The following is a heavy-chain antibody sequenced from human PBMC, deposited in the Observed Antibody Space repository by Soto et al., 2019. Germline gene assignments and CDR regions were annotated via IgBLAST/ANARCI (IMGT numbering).Heavy chain of an antibody. CDR3: AKQNIAARPSDYYDGMDV. CDR2: ISGSGGST. Sequence: EVQLLESGGGLVQPGGSLRLSCAASGFTFSSYAMSWVRQAPGKGLEWVSAISGSGGSTYYADSVKGRFTISRDNSKNTLYLQMNSLRAEDTAVYYCAKQNIAARPSDYYDGMDVWGQGTTVTVSS. D-gene: IGHD6-6*01. V-gene: IGHV3-23*01. CDR1: GFTFSSYA. J-gene: IGHJ6*02.